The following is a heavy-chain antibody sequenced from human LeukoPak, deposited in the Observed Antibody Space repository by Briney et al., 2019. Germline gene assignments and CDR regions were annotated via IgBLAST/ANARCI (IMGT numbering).Heavy chain of an antibody. D-gene: IGHD6-6*01. Sequence: GGSLRLSCAASGFTFSSYAMSWVRQAPGKGLEWVSAISGSGGSTYYADSVKGRFAISRDNSKNTLYLQMNSLRAEDTAVYYCAKSKDSSSLRWFDPWGQGTLVTVSS. J-gene: IGHJ5*02. CDR3: AKSKDSSSLRWFDP. CDR1: GFTFSSYA. V-gene: IGHV3-23*01. CDR2: ISGSGGST.